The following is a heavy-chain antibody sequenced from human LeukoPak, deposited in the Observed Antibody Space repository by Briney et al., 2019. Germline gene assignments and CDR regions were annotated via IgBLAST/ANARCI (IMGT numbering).Heavy chain of an antibody. V-gene: IGHV7-4-1*02. J-gene: IGHJ4*02. CDR2: INTNTGNP. CDR3: ARSVAGRWFRQPGEGGYFDY. Sequence: ASVKVSCKASGYTFTSYAMNWVRQAPGQGLEWMGWINTNTGNPTYAQGFTGRFVFSLDTSVSTAYLQISSLKAEDTAMYYCARSVAGRWFRQPGEGGYFDYWGQGTLVTVSS. CDR1: GYTFTSYA. D-gene: IGHD7-27*01.